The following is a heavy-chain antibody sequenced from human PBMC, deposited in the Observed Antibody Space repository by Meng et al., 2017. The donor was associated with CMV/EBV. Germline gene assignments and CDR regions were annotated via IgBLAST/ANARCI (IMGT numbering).Heavy chain of an antibody. V-gene: IGHV1-18*01. D-gene: IGHD1-26*01. CDR1: GYTFTSYG. Sequence: ASVKVSCKASGYTFTSYGISWVRQAPGQGLEWMGWISAYNGNTNYAQKLQGRVTMTTDTSTSTAYMELRSLRSDDTAVYYCARDDLKSSGHYSTDHWGQGTLVTVSS. J-gene: IGHJ5*02. CDR2: ISAYNGNT. CDR3: ARDDLKSSGHYSTDH.